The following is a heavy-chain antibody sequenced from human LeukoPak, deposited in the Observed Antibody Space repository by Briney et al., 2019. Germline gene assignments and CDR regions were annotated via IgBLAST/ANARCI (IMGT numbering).Heavy chain of an antibody. CDR3: ARGGGYYDSSGYSFLGDAFDI. CDR2: IYYSGST. J-gene: IGHJ3*02. D-gene: IGHD3-22*01. Sequence: SETLSLTCTVSGGSTSSYYWSWIRQPPGKGLEWIGYIYYSGSTNYNHSLKSRVTISVDTSKNQFSLKLSSVTAADTAVYYCARGGGYYDSSGYSFLGDAFDIWGQGTMVTVSS. V-gene: IGHV4-59*01. CDR1: GGSTSSYY.